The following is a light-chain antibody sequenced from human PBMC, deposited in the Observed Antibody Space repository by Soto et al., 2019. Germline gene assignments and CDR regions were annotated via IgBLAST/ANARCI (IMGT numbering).Light chain of an antibody. V-gene: IGKV3-20*01. CDR2: CAS. Sequence: EIVMTQSPATLSVSPGERATHSCRAIQSVSSSYLAWYQQKPGQAPRLLIYCASSRATGIPDRFSGSGSGTDFTLTISRLEPEDFAVYYCQQYGSSLTWTVGQGTKVDI. CDR3: QQYGSSLTWT. J-gene: IGKJ1*01. CDR1: QSVSSSY.